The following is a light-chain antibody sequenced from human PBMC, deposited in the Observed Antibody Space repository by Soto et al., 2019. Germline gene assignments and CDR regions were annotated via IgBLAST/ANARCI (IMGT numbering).Light chain of an antibody. CDR2: EVS. Sequence: QSALNQPLSGTGSQRESVTISCTGTSSDVGGYNYVSWYQQHPGKAPKLMIYEVSKRPSGVPDRFSGSKSGNTASLTVSGLQAEDEADYYCSSYAGSNNPFVFGTGTKVTVL. J-gene: IGLJ1*01. CDR3: SSYAGSNNPFV. CDR1: SSDVGGYNY. V-gene: IGLV2-8*01.